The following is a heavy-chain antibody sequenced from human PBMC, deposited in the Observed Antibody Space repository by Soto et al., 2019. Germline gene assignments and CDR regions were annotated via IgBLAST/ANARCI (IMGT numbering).Heavy chain of an antibody. J-gene: IGHJ6*02. V-gene: IGHV3-15*01. CDR1: GFTFSNAW. CDR2: IKSKTDGGTT. D-gene: IGHD4-17*01. CDR3: TTEGKTTVTYPVYGVYYYYYGMDV. Sequence: GGSLRLSCAASGFTFSNAWMSWVRQAPGKGLEWVGRIKSKTDGGTTDYAAPVKGRFTISRDDSKNTLYLQMNSLKTEDTAVYYCTTEGKTTVTYPVYGVYYYYYGMDVWGQGTTVTVSS.